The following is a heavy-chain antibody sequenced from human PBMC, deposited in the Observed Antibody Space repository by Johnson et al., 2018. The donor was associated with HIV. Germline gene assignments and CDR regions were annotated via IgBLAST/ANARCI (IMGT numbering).Heavy chain of an antibody. Sequence: VQLVESGGGLVQPGGSLRLSCAASGFTFSTYWMHWVRQAPGKGLEWVAVVSFDGSKKYHADSVKGRFTISRDNSKNTLFLQMNSLRTEDTAVYYCARDSDISVGGAGAFDVWGQGTMVTFSS. D-gene: IGHD1-26*01. CDR2: VSFDGSKK. CDR1: GFTFSTYW. J-gene: IGHJ3*01. V-gene: IGHV3-30*03. CDR3: ARDSDISVGGAGAFDV.